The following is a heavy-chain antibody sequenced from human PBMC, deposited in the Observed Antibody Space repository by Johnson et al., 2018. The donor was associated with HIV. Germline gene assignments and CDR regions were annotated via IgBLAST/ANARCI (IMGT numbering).Heavy chain of an antibody. CDR2: ISYDGSEK. CDR3: ARDRGAGSSGAFDI. V-gene: IGHV3-30*04. D-gene: IGHD6-6*01. Sequence: QVHLVESGGGVVQPGRSLRLSCAASGFTFSNYAMHWVRQAPGKGLEWVAVISYDGSEKYFADSVKGRFTISRDSSKNTLYLQMNSLRAEDTAVYYCARDRGAGSSGAFDIWGQGTMVTVSS. J-gene: IGHJ3*02. CDR1: GFTFSNYA.